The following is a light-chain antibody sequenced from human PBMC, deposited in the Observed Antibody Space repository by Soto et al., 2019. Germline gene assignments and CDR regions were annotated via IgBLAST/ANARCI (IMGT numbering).Light chain of an antibody. V-gene: IGKV1-5*01. J-gene: IGKJ4*01. CDR1: QTISSW. CDR3: QQYNTFLT. Sequence: DIQMTQSPSTLSGSVGDRVTITCRASQTISSWLAWYQQKPGKAPKLVIYGTSTLQSGVPSRFSGSGSGTDFTLTISSLQPDDSATYYCQQYNTFLTFGGGTKVDIK. CDR2: GTS.